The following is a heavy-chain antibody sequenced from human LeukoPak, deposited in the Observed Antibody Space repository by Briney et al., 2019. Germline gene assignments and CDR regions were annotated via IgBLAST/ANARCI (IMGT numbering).Heavy chain of an antibody. V-gene: IGHV4-34*01. CDR1: GGSFSGYY. D-gene: IGHD3-3*01. CDR2: INHSGST. CDR3: ARARRYDSWSGYPTYYYYYMDV. J-gene: IGHJ6*03. Sequence: KPSETLSLTCAVYGGSFSGYYWSWIRQPPGKGLEWIGEINHSGSTNYNPSLKSRVTISVDTSKNQFSLKLSSVTAADTAVYYCARARRYDSWSGYPTYYYYYMDVWGKGTTVTVSS.